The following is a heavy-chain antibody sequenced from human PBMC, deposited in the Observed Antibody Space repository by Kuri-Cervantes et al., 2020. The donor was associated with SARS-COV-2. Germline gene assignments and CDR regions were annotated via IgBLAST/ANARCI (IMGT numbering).Heavy chain of an antibody. V-gene: IGHV4-39*02. CDR1: GGSISSSSYY. D-gene: IGHD3-22*01. CDR3: ARDYYDSSGYLVEPGDY. J-gene: IGHJ4*02. CDR2: IYYSGST. Sequence: GSLRLSCTVSGGSISSSSYYWGWIRQPPGKGLEWIGSIYYSGSTYYNPSLKSRVTISVDTSKNQFSLKLSSVTAAGTAVYYCARDYYDSSGYLVEPGDYWGQGTLVTVSS.